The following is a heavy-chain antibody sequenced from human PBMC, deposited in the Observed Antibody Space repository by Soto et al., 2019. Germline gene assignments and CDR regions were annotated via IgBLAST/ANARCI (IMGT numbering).Heavy chain of an antibody. CDR1: GGSFIGYY. D-gene: IGHD3-16*01. V-gene: IGHV4-34*01. Sequence: PSETLSLTCAVYGGSFIGYYWSWIRQPPGKGLEWIGEINHSGSTNYNPSLKSRVTISVDTSKNQFSLKLSSVTAADTAVYYCASGTGGGPYYFDYWGQGTLVTVSS. J-gene: IGHJ4*02. CDR3: ASGTGGGPYYFDY. CDR2: INHSGST.